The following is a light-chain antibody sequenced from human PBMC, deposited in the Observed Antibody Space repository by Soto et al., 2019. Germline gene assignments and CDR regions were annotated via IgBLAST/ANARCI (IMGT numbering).Light chain of an antibody. CDR3: HQFASTPRT. J-gene: IGKJ1*01. CDR1: QSVDRNY. CDR2: GAS. Sequence: EIVLTQSPGTLSLSPGESATLSCRASQSVDRNYLAWYQQRPGQAPRLLIYGASSRATGIPPRFSGSGSGTEFVLTISGLEAEDFALYYCHQFASTPRTFGQGTKVETK. V-gene: IGKV3-20*01.